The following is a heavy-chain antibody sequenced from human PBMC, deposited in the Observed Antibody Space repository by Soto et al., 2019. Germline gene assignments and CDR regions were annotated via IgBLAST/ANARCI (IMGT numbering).Heavy chain of an antibody. CDR1: GYTFTSYG. D-gene: IGHD4-17*01. CDR2: ISAYNGNT. Sequence: ASVKVSCKASGYTFTSYGISWVRQAPGQGLEWMGWISAYNGNTNYAQKLQGRVTMTTDTSTSTAYMELRSLRSDDTAVYYCAREPSADYGDYILPDSWGQGTLVTVSS. CDR3: AREPSADYGDYILPDS. V-gene: IGHV1-18*01. J-gene: IGHJ4*02.